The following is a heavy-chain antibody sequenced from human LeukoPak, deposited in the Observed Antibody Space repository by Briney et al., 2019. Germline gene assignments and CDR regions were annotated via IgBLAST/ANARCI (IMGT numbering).Heavy chain of an antibody. J-gene: IGHJ4*02. CDR3: AREGSTMVRGIITHPDF. D-gene: IGHD3-10*01. CDR1: GGYIRSGGYF. CDR2: IYHSGST. V-gene: IGHV4-30-2*05. Sequence: SETLSLTCTVSGGYIRSGGYFWSWIRQPPGKGLEWVGHIYHSGSTSYNPSLKSRVTISVDTSKNQFSLNLTSVTAADTAMYYCAREGSTMVRGIITHPDFWGQGTLVIVSS.